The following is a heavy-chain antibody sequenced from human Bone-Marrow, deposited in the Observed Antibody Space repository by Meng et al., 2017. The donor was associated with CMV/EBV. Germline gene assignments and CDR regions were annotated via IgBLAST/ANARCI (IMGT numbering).Heavy chain of an antibody. J-gene: IGHJ3*02. CDR1: GFTFSNAW. CDR3: RRGYTDAFDI. Sequence: GKSLKISCAASGFTFSNAWMSWVRQAPGKGLEWVGRIKSKTDGGTTDYAAPVKGRFTISRDDSKNTLYLQMNSLKTEDTAVYYCRRGYTDAFDIWGQGTMVTVSS. D-gene: IGHD2-2*02. V-gene: IGHV3-15*01. CDR2: IKSKTDGGTT.